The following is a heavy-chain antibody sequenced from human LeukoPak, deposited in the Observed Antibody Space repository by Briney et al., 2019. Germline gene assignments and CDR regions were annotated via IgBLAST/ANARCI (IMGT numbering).Heavy chain of an antibody. J-gene: IGHJ3*02. CDR3: ARGAFGVYAFDI. V-gene: IGHV3-74*01. Sequence: PGGPLRLSCEASGFTFSTYWMHWVRQAPGKGLVWVSRITPDGTSTTYADSVKCRFTISRDNAKNTLYVHMNSLRAEDTAVCYCARGAFGVYAFDIWGQGTMVTVSS. CDR1: GFTFSTYW. CDR2: ITPDGTST. D-gene: IGHD3-3*01.